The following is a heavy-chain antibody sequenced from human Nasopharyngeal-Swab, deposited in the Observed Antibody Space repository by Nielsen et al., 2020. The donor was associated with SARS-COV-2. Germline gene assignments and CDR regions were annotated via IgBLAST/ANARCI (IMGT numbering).Heavy chain of an antibody. D-gene: IGHD6-13*01. CDR3: ARLPMRAASGRGAFDI. CDR2: IYPGDSDT. J-gene: IGHJ3*02. V-gene: IGHV5-51*01. CDR1: GYNFATYW. Sequence: GESLKISCKASGYNFATYWIGLVRQMPGEGLRWMGLIYPGDSDTRYSPSLQGQVTISADRSIPTASLQWSSLKASDTAMYYCARLPMRAASGRGAFDIWGQGTMVTVSS.